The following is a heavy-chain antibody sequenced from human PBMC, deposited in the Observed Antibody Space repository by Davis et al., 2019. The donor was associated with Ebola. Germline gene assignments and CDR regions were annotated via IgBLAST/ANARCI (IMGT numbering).Heavy chain of an antibody. CDR3: ARGYGYCSGGSCYPTNWFDP. CDR1: GYSFTSYW. V-gene: IGHV5-51*01. CDR2: IYPGDSET. D-gene: IGHD2-15*01. J-gene: IGHJ5*02. Sequence: GESLKISCKGSGYSFTSYWIAWVRQMPGKGLECMGIIYPGDSETRYSPSFQGQVTISADKSISTAYLQWSSLKASDTAMYYCARGYGYCSGGSCYPTNWFDPWGQGTLVTVSS.